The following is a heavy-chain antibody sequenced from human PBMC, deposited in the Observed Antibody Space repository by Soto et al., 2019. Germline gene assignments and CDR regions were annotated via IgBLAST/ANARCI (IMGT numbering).Heavy chain of an antibody. CDR3: ARGRYGDY. Sequence: QVHLVQSGAEVKKPGASVKVSCKGSGYGFTTYGITWVRQAPGQGLEWMAWISAHNGNTDYAQNVQGRVPVTRDRATSTVYMELRSLRSDDTAVYYCARGRYGDYWGQGALVTVSS. J-gene: IGHJ4*02. V-gene: IGHV1-18*01. D-gene: IGHD1-1*01. CDR2: ISAHNGNT. CDR1: GYGFTTYG.